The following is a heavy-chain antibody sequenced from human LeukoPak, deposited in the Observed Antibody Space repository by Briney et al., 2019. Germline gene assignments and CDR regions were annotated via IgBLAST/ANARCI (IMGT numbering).Heavy chain of an antibody. CDR3: ARDGSYDAFDI. CDR1: GFTFSGSA. J-gene: IGHJ3*02. CDR2: IRSKANSYAT. D-gene: IGHD1-26*01. V-gene: IGHV3-73*01. Sequence: GGSLRLSCAASGFTFSGSAMHWVRQASGKGLEWVGRIRSKANSYATAYAASVKGRFTISRDDSKNTAYLQMNSLKTEDTAVYYCARDGSYDAFDIWGQGTMVTVSS.